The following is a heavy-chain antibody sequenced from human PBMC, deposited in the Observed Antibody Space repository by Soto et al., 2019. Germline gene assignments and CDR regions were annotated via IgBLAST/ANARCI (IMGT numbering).Heavy chain of an antibody. CDR1: GFSLTTGGMC. CDR3: ARVPGYYDSSGFIGFDS. D-gene: IGHD3-22*01. V-gene: IGHV2-70*01. J-gene: IGHJ4*02. CDR2: IDWDDDK. Sequence: SGPTLVNPTQTLTLTCTFSGFSLTTGGMCVAWIRQPPGKALEWLALIDWDDDKNYSTSLKTRLTISKDTSRNQVVLTMTNMDPVDTATYYCARVPGYYDSSGFIGFDSWGQGTLVTVSS.